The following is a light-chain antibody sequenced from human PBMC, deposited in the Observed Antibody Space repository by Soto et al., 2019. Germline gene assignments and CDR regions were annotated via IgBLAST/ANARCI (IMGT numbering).Light chain of an antibody. CDR3: AAWDDSLSVYV. V-gene: IGLV1-47*01. CDR1: SSNIGSNY. J-gene: IGLJ1*01. Sequence: QPVLTQPPSASGTPGQGVTISCSGSSSNIGSNYVYWYQQLPGTAPKLLIYRNNQRPSGVPDRFSGSKSGTSASLAISGLRSEDEADYYCAAWDDSLSVYVFGTGTKVTVL. CDR2: RNN.